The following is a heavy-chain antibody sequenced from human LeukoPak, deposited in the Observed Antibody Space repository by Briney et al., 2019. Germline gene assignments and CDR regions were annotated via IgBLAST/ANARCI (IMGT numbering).Heavy chain of an antibody. CDR2: INPAGNYA. V-gene: IGHV3-74*01. J-gene: IGHJ5*01. Sequence: GGSLRLSCAASGFTFSSYSMNWVRQAPGKGLVWVSRINPAGNYANYADSVKGRFTISRGNAKNTVYLQMNSLRAEDTALFYCVRDWDHYDFDSWGQGTLVTVSS. CDR1: GFTFSSYS. CDR3: VRDWDHYDFDS. D-gene: IGHD3-3*01.